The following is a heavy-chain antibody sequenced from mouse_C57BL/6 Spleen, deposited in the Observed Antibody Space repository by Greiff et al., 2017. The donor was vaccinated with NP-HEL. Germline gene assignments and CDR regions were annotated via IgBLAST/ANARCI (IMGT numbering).Heavy chain of an antibody. V-gene: IGHV5-4*01. D-gene: IGHD2-5*01. CDR2: ISDGGSYT. CDR3: AREDSNYDYFDY. Sequence: EVNLVESGGGLVKPGGSLKLSCAASGFTFSSYAMSWVRQTPEKRLEWVATISDGGSYTYYPDNVKGRFTISRDNAKNNLYLQMSHLKSEDTAMYYCAREDSNYDYFDYWGQGTTLTVSS. CDR1: GFTFSSYA. J-gene: IGHJ2*01.